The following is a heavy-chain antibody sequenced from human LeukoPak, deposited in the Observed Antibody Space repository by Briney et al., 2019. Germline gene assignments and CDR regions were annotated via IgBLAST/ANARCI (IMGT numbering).Heavy chain of an antibody. CDR2: IYTGGST. J-gene: IGHJ4*02. D-gene: IGHD1-26*01. CDR3: ARVSGSYYPFDY. CDR1: GFTVSSDY. Sequence: GSLRLSCVVSGFTVSSDYMSWVRQAPGKGLECVSLIYTGGSTYYADSVKGRFTISRDESKNTLYLQMNSLRAEDTAIYYCARVSGSYYPFDYRGQGTLVTVSS. V-gene: IGHV3-53*01.